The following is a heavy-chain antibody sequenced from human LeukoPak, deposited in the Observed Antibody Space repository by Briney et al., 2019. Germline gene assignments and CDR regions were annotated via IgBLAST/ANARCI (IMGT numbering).Heavy chain of an antibody. V-gene: IGHV1-46*01. CDR1: GYTFTSYY. Sequence: ASVKVSCKASGYTFTSYYMHWVRQAPGQGLEWMGIINPSGGSTSYAQKFQGRVTMTRDTSTSTVYMELSSLRSEDTAVYYSARGALYYYDSSGYYGYWGQGTLVTVSS. J-gene: IGHJ4*02. CDR3: ARGALYYYDSSGYYGY. CDR2: INPSGGST. D-gene: IGHD3-22*01.